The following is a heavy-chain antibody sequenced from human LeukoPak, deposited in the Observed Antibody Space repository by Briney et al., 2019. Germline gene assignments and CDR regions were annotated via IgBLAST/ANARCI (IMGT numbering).Heavy chain of an antibody. Sequence: GGSLRLSCAASGFAFSSYAMSWVRQAPGKGLEWVSAISGSGGSTYYADSVKGRFTISRDNSKNTLYLQMDSLRAEDTAVYYCAKLYYYGSGSYYKAKYYFDYWGQGTLVTVSS. CDR3: AKLYYYGSGSYYKAKYYFDY. CDR2: ISGSGGST. J-gene: IGHJ4*02. V-gene: IGHV3-23*01. CDR1: GFAFSSYA. D-gene: IGHD3-10*01.